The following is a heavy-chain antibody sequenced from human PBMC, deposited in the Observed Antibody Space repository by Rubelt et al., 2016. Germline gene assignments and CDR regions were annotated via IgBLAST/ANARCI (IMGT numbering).Heavy chain of an antibody. Sequence: RLSCAASGFTFSSYAMSWVRQAPGRGLEWVSTITGGGASTYYAGSVKDRFTISRDNSKNTLYLQMNSLRAEDTAVYFCTRRSCSGGNCYSDFWGQGTLVTVSS. CDR3: TRRSCSGGNCYSDF. J-gene: IGHJ4*02. CDR1: GFTFSSYA. D-gene: IGHD2-15*01. V-gene: IGHV3-23*01. CDR2: ITGGGAST.